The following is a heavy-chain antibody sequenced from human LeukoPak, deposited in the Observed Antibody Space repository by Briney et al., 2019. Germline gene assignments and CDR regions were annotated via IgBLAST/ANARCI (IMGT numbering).Heavy chain of an antibody. CDR2: IKEDGSEK. V-gene: IGHV3-7*01. D-gene: IGHD6-13*01. J-gene: IGHJ4*02. Sequence: PGGSLRLSCAASAFTFSSYWMTWVRQAPGKGLEWVPNIKEDGSEKYYVDSVKGRFTISRDNAKNSLYLQMNSLRAEDTAVYYCARGGYSSSWYISRDYWGQGTLVTVSS. CDR1: AFTFSSYW. CDR3: ARGGYSSSWYISRDY.